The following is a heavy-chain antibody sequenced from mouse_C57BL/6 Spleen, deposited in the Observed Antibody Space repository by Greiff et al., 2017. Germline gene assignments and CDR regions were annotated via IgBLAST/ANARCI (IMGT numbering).Heavy chain of an antibody. J-gene: IGHJ4*01. D-gene: IGHD1-1*01. CDR2: ISDGGSYI. CDR3: ARDYYGSSYDAMDY. V-gene: IGHV5-4*01. CDR1: GFTFSSYA. Sequence: EVMLVESGGGLVKPGGSLKLSCAASGFTFSSYAMSWVRQTPEQRLEWVATISDGGSYIYYPDNVKGRFTISRDNAKNNLYLQMSHLTSEDTAMYYCARDYYGSSYDAMDYWGQGTSVTVSS.